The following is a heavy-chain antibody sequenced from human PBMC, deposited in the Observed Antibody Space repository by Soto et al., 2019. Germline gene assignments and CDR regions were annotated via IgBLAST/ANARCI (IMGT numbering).Heavy chain of an antibody. V-gene: IGHV5-51*01. CDR1: GYSFTSYW. D-gene: IGHD2-21*01. CDR2: IYPGDSDT. Sequence: PGESLKISCKGSGYSFTSYWIGWVRQMPGKGLEWMGIIYPGDSDTRYSPSFQGQVTISADKSISTAYLQWSSLKASDTAMYYCARHFLPIPRHYYYMDVSGKATTVTVPS. J-gene: IGHJ6*03. CDR3: ARHFLPIPRHYYYMDV.